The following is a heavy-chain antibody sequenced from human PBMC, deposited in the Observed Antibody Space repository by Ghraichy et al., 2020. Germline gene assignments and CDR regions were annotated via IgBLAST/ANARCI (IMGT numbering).Heavy chain of an antibody. V-gene: IGHV4-34*01. CDR1: GGSFSGYY. CDR3: ARKAVAVTLYYYYYGMDV. CDR2: INHSGST. D-gene: IGHD6-19*01. J-gene: IGHJ6*02. Sequence: SETLSLTCAVYGGSFSGYYWSWIRQPPGKGLEWIGEINHSGSTNYNPSLKSRVTISVDTSKNQFSLKLSSVTAADTAVYYCARKAVAVTLYYYYYGMDVWRQGTTVTVSS.